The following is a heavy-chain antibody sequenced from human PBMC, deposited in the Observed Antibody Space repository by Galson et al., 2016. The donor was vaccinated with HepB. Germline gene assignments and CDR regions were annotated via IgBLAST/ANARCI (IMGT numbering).Heavy chain of an antibody. CDR1: GFTFTNYW. J-gene: IGHJ3*02. D-gene: IGHD3-10*01. CDR3: ARQAGGAFDI. V-gene: IGHV5-10-1*01. Sequence: QSGAEVKKSGESLRISCKAAGFTFTNYWITWVRQMPGRSLDWMGRIDPSDSATFYSPSFQGHVAISADKSITTAYLHWSSLTASDTAVYYCARQAGGAFDIWGRGTAVTVSS. CDR2: IDPSDSAT.